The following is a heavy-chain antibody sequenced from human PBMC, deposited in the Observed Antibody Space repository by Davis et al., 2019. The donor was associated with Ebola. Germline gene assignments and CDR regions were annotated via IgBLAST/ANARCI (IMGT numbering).Heavy chain of an antibody. Sequence: SVKVSCKASLYTFTRSYMLRLRQPPAHRLEWMGIINPSGGSTSYVQKFQGRVTMTRDTSTSTVYLELSSLRSEDTAVYYCAREESGFVVVVAGIDYWGQGTLVTVSS. J-gene: IGHJ4*02. CDR3: AREESGFVVVVAGIDY. CDR1: LYTFTRSY. V-gene: IGHV1-46*01. D-gene: IGHD2-15*01. CDR2: INPSGGST.